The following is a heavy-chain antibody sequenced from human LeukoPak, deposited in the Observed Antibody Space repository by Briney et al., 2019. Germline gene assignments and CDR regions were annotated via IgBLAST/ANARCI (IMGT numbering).Heavy chain of an antibody. CDR2: FDPEDIET. CDR3: ATWAGSYYYF. Sequence: VSSVTVSLMFSVYTLTELTLHWVRPPPAKGLGRMGGFDPEDIETIYAQTFQGRLTMTEDKSTDTAYMEMSSLRSEDTAVYYCATWAGSYYYFWGQGALVTVSS. V-gene: IGHV1-24*01. J-gene: IGHJ4*02. D-gene: IGHD3-10*01. CDR1: VYTLTELT.